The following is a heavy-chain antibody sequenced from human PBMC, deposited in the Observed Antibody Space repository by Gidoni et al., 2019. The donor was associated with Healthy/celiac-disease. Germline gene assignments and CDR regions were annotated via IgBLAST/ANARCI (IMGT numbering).Heavy chain of an antibody. Sequence: QVQLQESCPGLVKPSATLSLTCAVSGYSISRGYYWGWIRQPPGKGLEWIGSIYHSGSTYYNPSLKSRVTISVDTSKNQFSLKLSSVTAADTAVYYCARDLGCSGGSCYPEDYWGQGTLVTVSS. CDR1: GYSISRGYY. CDR2: IYHSGST. J-gene: IGHJ4*02. D-gene: IGHD2-15*01. V-gene: IGHV4-38-2*02. CDR3: ARDLGCSGGSCYPEDY.